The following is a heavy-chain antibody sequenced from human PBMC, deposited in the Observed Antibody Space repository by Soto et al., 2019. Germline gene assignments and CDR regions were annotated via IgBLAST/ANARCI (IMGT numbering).Heavy chain of an antibody. CDR3: ARVEMGATILY. J-gene: IGHJ4*02. CDR1: GDSISSSY. D-gene: IGHD1-26*01. Sequence: SETLSLTCTVSGDSISSSYWSWIRQPPGKGLEWIGYIYYSGSTHYNSSLKGRVTISVDTSKNQFSLKLSSVTAADTAVYYCARVEMGATILYWGQGTLVTVSS. V-gene: IGHV4-59*01. CDR2: IYYSGST.